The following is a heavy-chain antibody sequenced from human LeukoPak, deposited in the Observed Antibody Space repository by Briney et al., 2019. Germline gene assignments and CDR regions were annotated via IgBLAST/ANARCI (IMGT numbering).Heavy chain of an antibody. Sequence: GGSLRLSCAASGFTFSSYSMNWVRQAPGKGLEWVSSISSSSSYIYYADSVKGRFTISRDNAKNSLYLQMNSLRAEDTAVYYCARGLYCSSTSCYVGYMDVWGKGTTVTVSS. CDR2: ISSSSSYI. D-gene: IGHD2-2*01. V-gene: IGHV3-21*01. J-gene: IGHJ6*03. CDR1: GFTFSSYS. CDR3: ARGLYCSSTSCYVGYMDV.